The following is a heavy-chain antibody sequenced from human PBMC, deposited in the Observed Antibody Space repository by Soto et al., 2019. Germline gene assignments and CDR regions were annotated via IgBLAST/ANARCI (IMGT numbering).Heavy chain of an antibody. Sequence: PGGSLRLSCAASGFTFSSYSMNWVRQAPGKGLEWVSSISSSSSYIYYADSVKGRFTISRDNAKNSLYLQMNSLRAEDTAVYYCARVSYGQIPNWFDLWGQGTLVIVSS. CDR1: GFTFSSYS. J-gene: IGHJ5*02. V-gene: IGHV3-21*01. CDR2: ISSSSSYI. CDR3: ARVSYGQIPNWFDL. D-gene: IGHD1-26*01.